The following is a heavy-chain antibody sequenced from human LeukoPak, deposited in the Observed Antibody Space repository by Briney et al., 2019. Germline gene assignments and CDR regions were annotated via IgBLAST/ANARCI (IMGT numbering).Heavy chain of an antibody. CDR3: ARADDPHRYRSSTSCYTFDY. CDR1: GYTFTGYY. D-gene: IGHD2-2*01. J-gene: IGHJ4*02. V-gene: IGHV1-2*02. Sequence: ASVKVSCKASGYTFTGYYMHWVRQAPGQGLEWMGWINPNSGGTNYAQKFQGRVTMTRDTSISTAYMELSRLRSDDTAVYYCARADDPHRYRSSTSCYTFDYWGQGTLVTVSS. CDR2: INPNSGGT.